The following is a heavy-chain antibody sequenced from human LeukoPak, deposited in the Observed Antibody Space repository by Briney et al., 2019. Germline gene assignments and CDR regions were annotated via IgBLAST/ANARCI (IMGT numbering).Heavy chain of an antibody. CDR2: ISAYNGNK. J-gene: IGHJ4*02. Sequence: ASVKVSCKASGYTFTNYGISWVRQAPGQGLDWMGWISAYNGNKVYAQELQGRVTMTTDTSTSTAYMELRSLRSDDTAVYYCARDSYYGSGSLFRPFDYWGQGTLVTVSS. CDR3: ARDSYYGSGSLFRPFDY. V-gene: IGHV1-18*01. CDR1: GYTFTNYG. D-gene: IGHD3-10*01.